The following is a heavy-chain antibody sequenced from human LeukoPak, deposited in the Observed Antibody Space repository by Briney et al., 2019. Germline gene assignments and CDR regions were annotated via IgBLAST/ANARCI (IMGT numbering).Heavy chain of an antibody. V-gene: IGHV4-59*01. Sequence: SETLSLTCSVSGGSISSYYWSWIRQPPGKGLEWIGYISYSGSTNYNPSLKSRVTMSVDTSKNQFSLKLSSVTAADTAVYYCAGGRQWLAFDIWGQGTTVTVFS. CDR3: AGGRQWLAFDI. CDR2: ISYSGST. CDR1: GGSISSYY. D-gene: IGHD6-19*01. J-gene: IGHJ3*02.